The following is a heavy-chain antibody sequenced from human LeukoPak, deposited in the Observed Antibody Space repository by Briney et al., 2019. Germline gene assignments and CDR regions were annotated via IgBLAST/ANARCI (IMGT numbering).Heavy chain of an antibody. CDR3: ARAGDIVVVPAARPPTGPLYGMDV. V-gene: IGHV1-18*04. J-gene: IGHJ6*04. D-gene: IGHD2-2*01. CDR1: GYTFTSYG. CDR2: ISAYNGNT. Sequence: VASVKVSCKASGYTFTSYGISWVRQAPGQGLEWRGWISAYNGNTNYAQKLQGRVTMTTDTSTSTAYMELRSLRSDDTAVYYCARAGDIVVVPAARPPTGPLYGMDVWGKGTTVTVSS.